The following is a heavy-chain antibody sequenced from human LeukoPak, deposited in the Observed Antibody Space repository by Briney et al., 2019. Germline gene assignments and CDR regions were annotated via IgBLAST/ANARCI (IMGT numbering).Heavy chain of an antibody. Sequence: SQTLSLTCTVSGGSFSSGSYYWSWIRQPAGKGLEWIGRIYTSGSTNYNPSLKSRVTISVDTSKNQFSLKLSSATAAATAVYYCARGGGDWGFHQSDYWGQGTLVTVSS. V-gene: IGHV4-61*02. CDR3: ARGGGDWGFHQSDY. J-gene: IGHJ4*02. CDR1: GGSFSSGSYY. CDR2: IYTSGST. D-gene: IGHD2-21*01.